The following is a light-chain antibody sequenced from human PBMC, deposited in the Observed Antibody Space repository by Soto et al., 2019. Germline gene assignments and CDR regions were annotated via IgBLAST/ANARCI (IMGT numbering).Light chain of an antibody. J-gene: IGLJ1*01. Sequence: QSSLTHPASVSWSPGQMITISCTGTSSDVGRYNTVSWYQHHPGKAPKLIIYEVTHRPAGISDRFSASKSGNTASLTISGLQAEDEADYYCNSLRVNHLYVFGSGTKVTAL. CDR1: SSDVGRYNT. CDR3: NSLRVNHLYV. V-gene: IGLV2-14*01. CDR2: EVT.